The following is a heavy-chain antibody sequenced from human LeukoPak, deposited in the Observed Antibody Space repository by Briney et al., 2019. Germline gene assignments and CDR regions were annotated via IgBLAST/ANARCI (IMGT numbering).Heavy chain of an antibody. CDR3: ATLKYSSSWS. CDR1: GGTFSSYA. CDR2: IIPIFGTA. Sequence: VASVKVSCKASGGTFSSYAISWVRQAPGQGLEWMGGIIPIFGTANYAQKFQGRVTITADESTSTAYMELSSLSSEDTAVYYCATLKYSSSWSWGQGTLVTVSS. D-gene: IGHD6-13*01. V-gene: IGHV1-69*01. J-gene: IGHJ5*02.